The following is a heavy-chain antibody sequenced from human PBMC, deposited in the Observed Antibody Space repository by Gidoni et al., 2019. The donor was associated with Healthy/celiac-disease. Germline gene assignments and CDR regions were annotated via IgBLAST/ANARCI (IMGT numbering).Heavy chain of an antibody. V-gene: IGHV3-23*01. CDR3: AKGAHRNSGSYYVGDY. CDR2: ISGSGGST. D-gene: IGHD1-26*01. Sequence: EVQLLESGGGLVQPGGSLRLSCAASGFTFSSYAMSWVRQAPGKGLEWVSAISGSGGSTYYADSVKGRFTISRDNSKNTLYLQMNSLRAEGTAVYYCAKGAHRNSGSYYVGDYWGQGTLVTVSS. J-gene: IGHJ4*02. CDR1: GFTFSSYA.